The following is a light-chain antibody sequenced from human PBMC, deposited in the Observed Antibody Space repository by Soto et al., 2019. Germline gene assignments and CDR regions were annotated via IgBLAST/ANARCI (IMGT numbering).Light chain of an antibody. CDR2: AAS. Sequence: AIQMTQSPSSLSASVGDRVTITCRASRDIRKDLEWYQQKPGRAPHLLIYAASSLQSGVPSRFSGSGAGSDFTLTISSLQPEDFATYYCLHDFNFPRTFGQGTRVDIK. J-gene: IGKJ1*01. CDR3: LHDFNFPRT. V-gene: IGKV1-6*01. CDR1: RDIRKD.